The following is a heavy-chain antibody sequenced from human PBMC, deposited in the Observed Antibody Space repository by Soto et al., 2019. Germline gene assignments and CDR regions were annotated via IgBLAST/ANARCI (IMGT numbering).Heavy chain of an antibody. J-gene: IGHJ4*02. Sequence: QVQLHQWGAGLLKPSETLSLTCAVYGGSFSDYYWSWIRQPPGKGLECIGEINHSGSTNYNPSLKSRVTISIDTSKNQFSLKLTSVTAADTAVYYCARDSGGYEFDYWGQGTLVTVSS. CDR2: INHSGST. CDR3: ARDSGGYEFDY. V-gene: IGHV4-34*01. CDR1: GGSFSDYY. D-gene: IGHD5-12*01.